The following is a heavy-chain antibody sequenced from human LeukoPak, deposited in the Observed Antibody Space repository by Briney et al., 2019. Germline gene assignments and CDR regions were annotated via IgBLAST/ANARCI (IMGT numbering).Heavy chain of an antibody. CDR1: GGSFSGYY. Sequence: PSETLSLTCAVYGGSFSGYYWSWLRQPPGKGLEWIGEINHSGSTNYNPSLKSRVTISVDTSKNQFSLKLSSVTAADTAVYYCARTPALSYYYGMDVWGQGTTVTVSS. V-gene: IGHV4-34*01. CDR3: ARTPALSYYYGMDV. CDR2: INHSGST. J-gene: IGHJ6*02.